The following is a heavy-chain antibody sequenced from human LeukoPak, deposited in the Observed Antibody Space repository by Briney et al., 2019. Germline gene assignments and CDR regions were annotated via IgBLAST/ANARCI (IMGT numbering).Heavy chain of an antibody. D-gene: IGHD1-1*01. CDR3: ARDIQPVDY. V-gene: IGHV4-59*01. CDR2: IYYTGST. CDR1: GGSINSYY. Sequence: PSETLSLTCTVSGGSINSYYWNWIRQPPGKGLEWIGYIYYTGSTNYNPSLKSRVTISVDTSKNQFSLKLSSVTAADTAVYYCARDIQPVDYWGQGTLVTVSS. J-gene: IGHJ4*02.